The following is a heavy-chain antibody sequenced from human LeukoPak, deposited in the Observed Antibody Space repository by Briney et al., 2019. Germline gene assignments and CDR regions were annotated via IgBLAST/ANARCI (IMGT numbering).Heavy chain of an antibody. V-gene: IGHV1-18*01. J-gene: IGHJ6*02. D-gene: IGHD2-15*01. Sequence: ASVKVSCKASGYTFTSYGISWVRQAPGQGLEWMGWISAYNGNTNYAQKLQGRVTMTTDTSTSTAYMELRSLRSDDTAVYYCARDRTFSGGESYYYYYGMDVWGQGTTVTVSS. CDR1: GYTFTSYG. CDR2: ISAYNGNT. CDR3: ARDRTFSGGESYYYYYGMDV.